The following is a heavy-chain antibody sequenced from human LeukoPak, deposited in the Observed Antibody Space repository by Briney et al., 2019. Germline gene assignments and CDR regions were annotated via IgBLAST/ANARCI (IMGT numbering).Heavy chain of an antibody. CDR1: GGSISDYY. CDR3: ARDRETLSVYYLDV. J-gene: IGHJ6*03. CDR2: IYTSGST. Sequence: SETLSLTCPVSGGSISDYYWSWIRQPAAKGLEWIGRIYTSGSTNYNPSLKSRVTLSVDTSKNHFSLKLSTVTAADTAVYYCARDRETLSVYYLDVWGKGTTVTVSS. D-gene: IGHD2-15*01. V-gene: IGHV4-4*07.